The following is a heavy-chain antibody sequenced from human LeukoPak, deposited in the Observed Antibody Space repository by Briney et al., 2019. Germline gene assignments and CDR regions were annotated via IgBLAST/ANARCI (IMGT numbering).Heavy chain of an antibody. V-gene: IGHV3-48*03. J-gene: IGHJ4*02. D-gene: IGHD4-23*01. CDR1: GFTFSSYE. CDR3: ARDYGGSSPFDY. Sequence: GGSLRLSCAASGFTFSSYEMHWVRQPPGKELEWVSYISSSDSTIYYADSVKGRFTISRDNAKNSLYLQMNSLRAEDTAVYYCARDYGGSSPFDYWGQGTLVTVSS. CDR2: ISSSDSTI.